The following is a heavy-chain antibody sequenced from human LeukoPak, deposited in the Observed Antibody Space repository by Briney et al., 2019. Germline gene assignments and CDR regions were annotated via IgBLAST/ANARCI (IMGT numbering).Heavy chain of an antibody. D-gene: IGHD6-19*01. V-gene: IGHV3-21*01. Sequence: GGSLRLSCAASGFTFSSYTMNWVRQAPGKGLEWVSSITSGGVNTYYATSVKGRFTISRDNAKNSPFLQMNSLRAEDTAIYYCAKVQDGSFWYEYFQHWGQGTLVTVSS. J-gene: IGHJ1*01. CDR1: GFTFSSYT. CDR2: ITSGGVNT. CDR3: AKVQDGSFWYEYFQH.